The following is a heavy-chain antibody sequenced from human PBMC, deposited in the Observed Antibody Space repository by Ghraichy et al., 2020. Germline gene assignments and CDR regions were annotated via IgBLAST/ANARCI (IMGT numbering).Heavy chain of an antibody. J-gene: IGHJ4*02. Sequence: GGSLRLSCAASGFTFSSYAMSWVRQAPGKGLEWVSAISGSGGSTYYADSVKGRFTISRDNSKNTLYLQMNSLRAEDTAVYYCAKAVGATTLFQYYFDYWGQGTLVTVSS. D-gene: IGHD1-26*01. CDR1: GFTFSSYA. CDR3: AKAVGATTLFQYYFDY. CDR2: ISGSGGST. V-gene: IGHV3-23*01.